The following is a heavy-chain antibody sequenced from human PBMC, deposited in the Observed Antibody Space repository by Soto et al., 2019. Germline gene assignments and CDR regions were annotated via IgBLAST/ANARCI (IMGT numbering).Heavy chain of an antibody. D-gene: IGHD3-22*01. Sequence: GGSLRLSCLASGFTFSRYWMHWVRQAPGKGLVWVSRINTDKSTLTYADSVEGRFTISRDNAKNTLYLQMDSLRAEDTAVYYFVRPFYDLDSRPPFDHSGPGTLVTVSS. CDR2: INTDKSTL. J-gene: IGHJ4*02. CDR1: GFTFSRYW. CDR3: VRPFYDLDSRPPFDH. V-gene: IGHV3-74*03.